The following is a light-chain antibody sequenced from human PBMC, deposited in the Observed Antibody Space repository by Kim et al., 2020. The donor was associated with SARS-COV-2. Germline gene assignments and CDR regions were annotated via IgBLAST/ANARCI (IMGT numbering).Light chain of an antibody. CDR2: GAS. Sequence: GERATLSCRASQTVISNFLAWYQQRPGQAPRLLLYGASNRATGIPDRFSGSGSGTDFTLTISRLEPEDFAVYYCQQYGRSLPYTFGQGTKLEIK. J-gene: IGKJ2*01. CDR3: QQYGRSLPYT. CDR1: QTVISNF. V-gene: IGKV3-20*01.